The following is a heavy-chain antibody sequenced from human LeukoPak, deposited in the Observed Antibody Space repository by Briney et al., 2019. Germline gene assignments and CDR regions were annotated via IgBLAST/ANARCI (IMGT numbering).Heavy chain of an antibody. Sequence: SVKVSCKASGFTFTSSAMQWVRQARGQRLEWIGWIVVGSGNTNYAQKFQERVTITRDMSTSTAYMELSSLRSEDTAVYYCAAGSPSQYYYYMDVWGKGTTVTISS. CDR1: GFTFTSSA. J-gene: IGHJ6*03. V-gene: IGHV1-58*02. CDR2: IVVGSGNT. CDR3: AAGSPSQYYYYMDV. D-gene: IGHD2-15*01.